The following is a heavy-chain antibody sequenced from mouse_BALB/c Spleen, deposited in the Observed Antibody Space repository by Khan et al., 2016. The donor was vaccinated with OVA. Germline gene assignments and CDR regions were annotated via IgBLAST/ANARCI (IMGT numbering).Heavy chain of an antibody. J-gene: IGHJ4*01. CDR3: ARAHYYGYGTMDY. Sequence: EVQLQESGPGLVKPSQSLSLTCTVTGYSITSDYAWNWIRQFPGNKLEWMGYISYSGSTNYNPSLKSRISITRDTSKNQFFLQLNSVTTEDTATXYCARAHYYGYGTMDYWGQGTSVTVSS. CDR1: GYSITSDYA. V-gene: IGHV3-2*02. CDR2: ISYSGST. D-gene: IGHD1-2*01.